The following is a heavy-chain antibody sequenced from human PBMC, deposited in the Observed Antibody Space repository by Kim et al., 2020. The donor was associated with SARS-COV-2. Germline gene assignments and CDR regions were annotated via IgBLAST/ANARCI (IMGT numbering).Heavy chain of an antibody. CDR1: GFTVSGNY. CDR3: ARGSDVLTGYYKNAFDI. D-gene: IGHD3-9*01. CDR2: LYSDGGT. J-gene: IGHJ3*02. Sequence: GGSLRLSCAASGFTVSGNYMTWVRQAPGKGLEWVSVLYSDGGTFYADSVKGRFTISRDNSKNTLYLQMNSLRAEDTAVYYCARGSDVLTGYYKNAFDIWGQGTMVTISS. V-gene: IGHV3-66*01.